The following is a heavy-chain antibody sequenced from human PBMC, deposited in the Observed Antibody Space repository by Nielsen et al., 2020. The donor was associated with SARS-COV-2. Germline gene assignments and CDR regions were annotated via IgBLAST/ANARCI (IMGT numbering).Heavy chain of an antibody. CDR2: INWNGGST. Sequence: GESLKISCAASGFTFDDYGMSWVRQAPGKGLEWVSGINWNGGSTGYADSVKGRFTISRDNAKNSLYLQMNSLRAEDTALYHCARGHLPTPISILDYWGQGTLVTVSS. J-gene: IGHJ4*02. CDR1: GFTFDDYG. V-gene: IGHV3-20*01. D-gene: IGHD3-3*01. CDR3: ARGHLPTPISILDY.